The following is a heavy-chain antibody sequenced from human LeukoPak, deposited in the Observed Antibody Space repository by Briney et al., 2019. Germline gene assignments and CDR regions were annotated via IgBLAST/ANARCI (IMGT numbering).Heavy chain of an antibody. J-gene: IGHJ6*03. D-gene: IGHD3-10*01. CDR2: ITWDGGTT. CDR1: GFSFDDHT. CDR3: AKDYYGSGAHYMDV. V-gene: IGHV3-43*01. Sequence: PGGSLRLSCAASGFSFDDHTMNWVRQAPGKGLEWVSLITWDGGTTYNADSVKGRFTISRDNAKNSLYLQINSLRAEDTALYYCAKDYYGSGAHYMDVWGKGTTVTISS.